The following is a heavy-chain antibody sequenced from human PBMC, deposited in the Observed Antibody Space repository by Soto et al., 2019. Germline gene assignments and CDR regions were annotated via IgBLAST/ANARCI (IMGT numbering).Heavy chain of an antibody. CDR3: ARDVTGTLRRDY. CDR2: IYYSGST. Sequence: PSETLSLTCTVSGGSISSGDYYWSWIRQPPGKGLEWIGYIYYSGSTYYNPSLKSRVTISVDTSKNQFSLKLSSVTAADTAVYYCARDVTGTLRRDYWGQGTLVTVSS. V-gene: IGHV4-30-4*01. D-gene: IGHD1-20*01. CDR1: GGSISSGDYY. J-gene: IGHJ4*02.